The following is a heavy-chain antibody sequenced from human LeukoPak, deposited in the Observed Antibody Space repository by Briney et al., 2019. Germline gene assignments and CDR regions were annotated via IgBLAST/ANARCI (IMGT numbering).Heavy chain of an antibody. D-gene: IGHD1-26*01. J-gene: IGHJ4*02. Sequence: SETLSLTCTVSGGSISSYYWSWIRQPPGKGLEWIGYIYYSGSTNYNPSLKSRVTISVDTSKNQFSLKLSSVTAADTAVYYCARIGGSDSVDYWGQGTLVTVSS. V-gene: IGHV4-59*01. CDR1: GGSISSYY. CDR2: IYYSGST. CDR3: ARIGGSDSVDY.